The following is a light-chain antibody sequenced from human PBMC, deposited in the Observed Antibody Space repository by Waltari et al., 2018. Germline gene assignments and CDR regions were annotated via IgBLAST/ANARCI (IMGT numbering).Light chain of an antibody. Sequence: DIQMTQSPSSLSASAGDTVTITCRASQGISTYLYWYQQKPGKAPKRLIYAASSLESGVPSRFSGSGSGTDFTLTISSLQPEDFATYYCLQYNSHPFTFGPGTKLDIK. CDR3: LQYNSHPFT. J-gene: IGKJ3*01. CDR2: AAS. CDR1: QGISTY. V-gene: IGKV1-17*01.